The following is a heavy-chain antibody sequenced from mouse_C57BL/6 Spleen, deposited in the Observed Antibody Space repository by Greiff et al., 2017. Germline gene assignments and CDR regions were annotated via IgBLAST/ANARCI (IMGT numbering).Heavy chain of an antibody. CDR3: ATNDYLPYAIDY. V-gene: IGHV2-2*01. CDR1: GFSLTSYG. Sequence: HVQLQQSGPGLVQPSHSLSITCTVSGFSLTSYGVHWVRQSPGKGLEWLGVIWRGGSTDYNEAFISRLGISTANSTSHVFFIMNSLQADDTAIYSCATNDYLPYAIDYWGQGTSVTVSS. D-gene: IGHD2-4*01. CDR2: IWRGGST. J-gene: IGHJ4*01.